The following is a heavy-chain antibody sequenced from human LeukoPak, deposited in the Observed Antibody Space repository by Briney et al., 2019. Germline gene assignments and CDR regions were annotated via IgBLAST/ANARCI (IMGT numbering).Heavy chain of an antibody. V-gene: IGHV3-7*04. CDR2: IKPDGSEK. CDR1: GFTFSSYW. CDR3: ARGEYFFDY. J-gene: IGHJ4*02. Sequence: PGGSLRLSCAASGFTFSSYWMSWVRQAPGRGVEWVATIKPDGSEKYYVDSVKGRFTMSRDNAKNSLYLQVNSLRAEDTAVYYCARGEYFFDYWGQGTLVTVSS.